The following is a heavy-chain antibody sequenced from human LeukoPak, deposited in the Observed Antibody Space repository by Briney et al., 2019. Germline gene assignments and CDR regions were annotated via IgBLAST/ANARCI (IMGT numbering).Heavy chain of an antibody. CDR2: ISVSGGST. D-gene: IGHD1-26*01. J-gene: IGHJ3*01. CDR1: GFTFSSSA. Sequence: PGGSLRLSCAASGFTFSSSATSWVRQAPGKGLEWVSAISVSGGSTYYADSVKGRFTISRDNSKNTLYLQMNSLRAEDTAVYYCAKIGADDGFDFWGQGTMVTVSS. V-gene: IGHV3-23*01. CDR3: AKIGADDGFDF.